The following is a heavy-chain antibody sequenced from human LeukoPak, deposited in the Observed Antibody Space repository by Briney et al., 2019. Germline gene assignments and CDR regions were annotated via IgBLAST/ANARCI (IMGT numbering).Heavy chain of an antibody. CDR3: ARVGAFYSFYFGMDI. J-gene: IGHJ6*02. CDR1: GFTFDDYA. V-gene: IGHV3-9*01. D-gene: IGHD4-17*01. CDR2: ISWNSGSI. Sequence: GGSLRLSCAASGFTFDDYAMHWVRQAPGKGLEWVSGISWNSGSIGYADSVKGRFTISRDNAKNSQYLQMNNLRTEDTAVYYCARVGAFYSFYFGMDIWGQGTTVAVSS.